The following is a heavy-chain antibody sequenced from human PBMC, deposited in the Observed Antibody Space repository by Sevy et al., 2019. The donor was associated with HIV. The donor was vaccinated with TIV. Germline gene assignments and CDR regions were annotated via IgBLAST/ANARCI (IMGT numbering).Heavy chain of an antibody. V-gene: IGHV3-30*02. Sequence: GGSLRLSCTASGFTCSNFGMHWVRQVPGKGLEWVTFIRYDGSDKYYAASVKGRFTISRDDSKNTLYLQMDSLRPEDTAIYYCAKDLAGPGRRYFDFWGQGALVTVSS. CDR2: IRYDGSDK. J-gene: IGHJ4*02. CDR3: AKDLAGPGRRYFDF. CDR1: GFTCSNFG. D-gene: IGHD6-13*01.